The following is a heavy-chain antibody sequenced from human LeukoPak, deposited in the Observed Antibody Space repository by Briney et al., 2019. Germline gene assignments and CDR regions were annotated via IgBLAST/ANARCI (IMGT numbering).Heavy chain of an antibody. J-gene: IGHJ4*02. D-gene: IGHD2-2*01. CDR2: ISYDGSNK. V-gene: IGHV3-30*18. CDR1: GFTFSSYG. Sequence: PGRPLRLSCAASGFTFSSYGMHWVRQAPGKGLEWVAVISYDGSNKYYADSVKGRFTISRGNSKNTLYLQMNSLRAEDTAVYYCAKPSRQVLGYCSSTSCSHFDYWGQGTLVTVSS. CDR3: AKPSRQVLGYCSSTSCSHFDY.